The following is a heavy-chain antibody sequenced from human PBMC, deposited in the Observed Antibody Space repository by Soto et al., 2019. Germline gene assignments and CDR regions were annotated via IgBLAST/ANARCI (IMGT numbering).Heavy chain of an antibody. CDR2: ISSSSYI. Sequence: GGSLRLSCAASGFTFSSYAMSWVRQAPGKGLEWVSSISSSSYIYYADSVKGRFTISRDNAKNSLYLQMNSLRAEDTAVYYCARALDMITFAGVIPGHWGQGTLVTISS. CDR1: GFTFSSYA. CDR3: ARALDMITFAGVIPGH. D-gene: IGHD3-16*02. V-gene: IGHV3-21*01. J-gene: IGHJ4*02.